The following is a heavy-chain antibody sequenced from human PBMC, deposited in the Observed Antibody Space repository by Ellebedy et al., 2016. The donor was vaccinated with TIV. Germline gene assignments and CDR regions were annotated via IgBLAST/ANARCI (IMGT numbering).Heavy chain of an antibody. Sequence: AASVKVSCKASGGTFSNYATSWVRQAPGQGLEWMGGIIPVLGTATYEQKFQGRLTITADESTSTAYMELSSLRSEDTAVYYCGSGYSKYGMDVWGQGTTVIVSS. CDR2: IIPVLGTA. CDR1: GGTFSNYA. CDR3: GSGYSKYGMDV. J-gene: IGHJ6*02. D-gene: IGHD5-18*01. V-gene: IGHV1-69*13.